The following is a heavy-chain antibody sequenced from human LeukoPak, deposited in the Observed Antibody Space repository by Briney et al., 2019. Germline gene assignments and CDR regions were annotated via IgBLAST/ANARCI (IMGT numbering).Heavy chain of an antibody. J-gene: IGHJ4*02. CDR2: ISYSDPT. Sequence: SETLSLTCNVSGVSIASNTHYWTWIRQLPGTGLEWIGFISYSDPTSYNPSLRSRVAFSLDTSKNQFSLQLTSVTAADTATYYCTKVLRGYAGYGDWGPGILVTVSS. CDR3: TKVLRGYAGYGD. D-gene: IGHD5-12*01. CDR1: GVSIASNTHY. V-gene: IGHV4-31*03.